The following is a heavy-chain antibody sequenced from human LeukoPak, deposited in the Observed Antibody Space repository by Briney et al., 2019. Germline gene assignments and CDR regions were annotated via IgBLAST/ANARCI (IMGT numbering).Heavy chain of an antibody. Sequence: GGSLRLSCAASGFTFNNYWMRWVRQAPGKGLVWVSRIDSDGSSTYYADSVKGRFTISRDNAKNTLYPQMNSLRAEDTAVYYCTRTYFYFDSWGQGTLVTVSS. CDR3: TRTYFYFDS. CDR1: GFTFNNYW. V-gene: IGHV3-74*01. J-gene: IGHJ4*02. CDR2: IDSDGSST. D-gene: IGHD2/OR15-2a*01.